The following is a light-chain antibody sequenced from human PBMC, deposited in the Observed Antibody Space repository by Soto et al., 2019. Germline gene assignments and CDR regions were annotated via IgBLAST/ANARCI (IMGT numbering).Light chain of an antibody. CDR1: SSNIGRNS. V-gene: IGLV1-44*01. Sequence: QSALTQPPSASGTPGQRVTISCSGGSSNIGRNSVSWYQQVPGTAPKLIIFNNNDRPSGIPGRFSGSKSGASASLAIVGLQSEDEADYFCASWDDNLNGPLLFGGGTKLTVL. CDR3: ASWDDNLNGPLL. CDR2: NNN. J-gene: IGLJ2*01.